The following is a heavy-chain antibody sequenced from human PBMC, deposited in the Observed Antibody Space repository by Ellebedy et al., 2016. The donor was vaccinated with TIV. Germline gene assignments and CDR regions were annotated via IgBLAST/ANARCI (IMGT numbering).Heavy chain of an antibody. J-gene: IGHJ4*02. CDR1: RFTFRNYW. Sequence: GESLKISCAASRFTFRNYWMSWIRKAPGKGLEWVANIKFDGSEKYYVDSVKCRFTISRDTAKNSVYLQMNSLRAEDTAVYYCARESSGYSSGWYGDYWGQGTLVTVSS. CDR2: IKFDGSEK. D-gene: IGHD6-19*01. CDR3: ARESSGYSSGWYGDY. V-gene: IGHV3-7*03.